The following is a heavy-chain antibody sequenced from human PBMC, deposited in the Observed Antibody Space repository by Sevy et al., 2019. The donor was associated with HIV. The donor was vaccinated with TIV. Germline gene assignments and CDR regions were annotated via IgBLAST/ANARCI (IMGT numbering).Heavy chain of an antibody. J-gene: IGHJ4*01. CDR3: PRGLSGAHSPFDF. CDR2: IYYSGGI. V-gene: IGHV4-59*01. CDR1: GASIRSYY. D-gene: IGHD1-26*01. Sequence: SETLSLTCNVSGASIRSYYWSWIRQPPGKGLEWIGFIYYSGGIKYNPSLNSRVTISVDTSKNQFSLKLSSVTAADTAVYFCPRGLSGAHSPFDFWGQGTLVTVSS.